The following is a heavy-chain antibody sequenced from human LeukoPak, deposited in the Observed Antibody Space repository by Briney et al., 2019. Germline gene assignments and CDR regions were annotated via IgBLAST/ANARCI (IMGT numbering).Heavy chain of an antibody. V-gene: IGHV3-21*01. J-gene: IGHJ4*02. Sequence: GGSLRLSCAASGFTFSSYSMNWVRQAPGKGLEWVSSISSSSSYIYYADSVKGRFTISRDNAKNSLYLQMNSLRAEDTAVYYCARGGRDTIFRVVTPSPFDYWGQGTLVTVSS. CDR2: ISSSSSYI. D-gene: IGHD3-3*01. CDR3: ARGGRDTIFRVVTPSPFDY. CDR1: GFTFSSYS.